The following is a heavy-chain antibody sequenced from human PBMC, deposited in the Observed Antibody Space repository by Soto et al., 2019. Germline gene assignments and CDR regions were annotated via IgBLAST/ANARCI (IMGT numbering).Heavy chain of an antibody. D-gene: IGHD3-3*01. V-gene: IGHV1-2*02. CDR2: INPNSGAT. Sequence: ASVKVSCKASGYTFTGYFMHWVRQAPGQGLEWMGWINPNSGATKYAQKFQGRVTLSRDTSIRTAYMELSGLRSDDTAVYYCARGGGTILAPLPWGQGTLVTVSS. CDR3: ARGGGTILAPLP. J-gene: IGHJ5*02. CDR1: GYTFTGYF.